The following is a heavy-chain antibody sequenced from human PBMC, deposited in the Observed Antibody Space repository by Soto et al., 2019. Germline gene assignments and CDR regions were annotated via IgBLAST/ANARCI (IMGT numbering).Heavy chain of an antibody. D-gene: IGHD6-6*01. CDR3: ARGTREYSSHGKYYYYYGMDV. CDR1: GGSISSGDYY. Sequence: PSETLSLTCTVSGGSISSGDYYWSWIRQPPGKGLEWIGYIYYSGSTYYNPSLKSRVTISVDTSKNQFSLKLSSVTAADTAVYYCARGTREYSSHGKYYYYYGMDVWGQGTTVTVSS. CDR2: IYYSGST. V-gene: IGHV4-30-4*01. J-gene: IGHJ6*02.